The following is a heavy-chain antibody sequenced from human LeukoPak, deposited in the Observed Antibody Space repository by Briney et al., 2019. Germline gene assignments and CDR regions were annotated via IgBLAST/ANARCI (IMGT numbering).Heavy chain of an antibody. Sequence: SETLSLTCTVSGGSISSYYWSWIRQPPGKGLEWIGYIYYSGSTNYNPSLKSRVTISVDTSKNQFSLKLSSVTAADTAVYYCARDVLVGVTITEYWGQGTLVTVSS. CDR2: IYYSGST. D-gene: IGHD1-14*01. CDR3: ARDVLVGVTITEY. V-gene: IGHV4-59*01. J-gene: IGHJ4*02. CDR1: GGSISSYY.